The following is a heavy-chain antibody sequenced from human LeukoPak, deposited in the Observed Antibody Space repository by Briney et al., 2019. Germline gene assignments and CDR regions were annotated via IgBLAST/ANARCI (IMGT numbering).Heavy chain of an antibody. CDR1: GYTLTELS. Sequence: GASVKVSCKVSGYTLTELSMHWVRQAPGKGLEWMGGFDPEDGETIYAQKFQGRVTMTEDTSTDTAYVELSSLRSEDTAVYYCATGLRGDDSSGYYLPFDYWGQGTLVTVSS. D-gene: IGHD3-22*01. J-gene: IGHJ4*02. CDR2: FDPEDGET. CDR3: ATGLRGDDSSGYYLPFDY. V-gene: IGHV1-24*01.